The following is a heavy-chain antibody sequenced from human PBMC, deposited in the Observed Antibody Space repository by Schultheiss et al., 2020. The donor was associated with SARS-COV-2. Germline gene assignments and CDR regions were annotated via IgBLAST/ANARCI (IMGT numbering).Heavy chain of an antibody. CDR1: GYTFTGYY. CDR2: INPNSGGT. Sequence: ASVKVSCKASGYTFTGYYMHWVRQAPGQGLEWMGRINPNSGGTNYAQKFQGRVTMTRDTSISTAYMELSRLRSDDTAVYYCARGRWPQFRDAFDIWGQGTMVTVSS. CDR3: ARGRWPQFRDAFDI. D-gene: IGHD5-24*01. V-gene: IGHV1-2*06. J-gene: IGHJ3*02.